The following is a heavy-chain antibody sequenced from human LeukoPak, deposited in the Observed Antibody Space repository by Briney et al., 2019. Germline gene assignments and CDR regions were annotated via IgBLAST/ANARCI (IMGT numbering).Heavy chain of an antibody. V-gene: IGHV1-46*01. CDR1: GYTFTSYY. J-gene: IGHJ4*02. CDR2: INPSGGST. Sequence: ASVKVSCKASGYTFTSYYMHWVRQAPGQGLEWMGIINPSGGSTSYAQKFQGRVTMTRDTSISTAYMELSRLRSDDTAVYYCARDPSSGYYYDYWGQGTLVTVSS. CDR3: ARDPSSGYYYDY. D-gene: IGHD3-22*01.